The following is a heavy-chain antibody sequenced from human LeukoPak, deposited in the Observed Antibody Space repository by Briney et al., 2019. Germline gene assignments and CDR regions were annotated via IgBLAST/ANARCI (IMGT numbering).Heavy chain of an antibody. V-gene: IGHV3-23*01. D-gene: IGHD4-17*01. CDR3: AKDPTVTTEPYYYYYYMDV. J-gene: IGHJ6*03. Sequence: GGSLRLSCAASGFTFSSYAMSWVRQAPGKGLEWVSTISGSGGSTYYADSVKGRFTISRDNSKNTLYLQMNSLRAEDTAVYYCAKDPTVTTEPYYYYYYMDVWGKGTTVTISS. CDR2: ISGSGGST. CDR1: GFTFSSYA.